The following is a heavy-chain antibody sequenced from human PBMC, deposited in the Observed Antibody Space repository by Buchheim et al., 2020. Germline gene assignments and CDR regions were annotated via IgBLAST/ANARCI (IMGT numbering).Heavy chain of an antibody. Sequence: QLQLQESGPGLVKPSETLSLTCTVSGGSISSISYYWGWIRQPPGKGLEWIGSIYYSGSTYYNPSLKSRVTISVNTSKNQFSLKLSSVTAADTAVYYCARRGSSGWYYFDYWGQGTL. V-gene: IGHV4-39*01. CDR2: IYYSGST. J-gene: IGHJ4*02. CDR3: ARRGSSGWYYFDY. CDR1: GGSISSISYY. D-gene: IGHD6-19*01.